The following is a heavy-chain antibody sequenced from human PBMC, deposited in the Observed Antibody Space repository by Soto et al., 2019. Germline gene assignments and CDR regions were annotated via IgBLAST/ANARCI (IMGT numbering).Heavy chain of an antibody. J-gene: IGHJ4*02. D-gene: IGHD6-19*01. CDR2: IYYSGST. V-gene: IGHV4-59*01. CDR1: GGSISSYY. CDR3: ARAMYSSGWTPDWGFDY. Sequence: SETLSLTCTVSGGSISSYYWIWIRQPPGKGLEWIGYIYYSGSTNYNPSLKSRVTISVDTSKNQFSLKLSSVTAADTAVYYCARAMYSSGWTPDWGFDYWGQGTLVTVSS.